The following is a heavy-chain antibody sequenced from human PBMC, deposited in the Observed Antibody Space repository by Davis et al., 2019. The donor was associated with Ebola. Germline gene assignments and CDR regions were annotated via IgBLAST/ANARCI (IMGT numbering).Heavy chain of an antibody. Sequence: GESLKISCAASGFTFSSYGMHWVRQAPGKGLEWVAVIWYDGSNKYYADSVKGRFTISRDNSKNTLYLQMNSLRAEDTAVYYCAKGTGYDFWSGSHWGQGTLVTVSS. CDR1: GFTFSSYG. D-gene: IGHD3-3*01. V-gene: IGHV3-30*02. CDR3: AKGTGYDFWSGSH. CDR2: IWYDGSNK. J-gene: IGHJ4*02.